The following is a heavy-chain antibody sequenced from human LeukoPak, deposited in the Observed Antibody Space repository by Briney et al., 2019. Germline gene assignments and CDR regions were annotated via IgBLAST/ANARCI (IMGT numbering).Heavy chain of an antibody. D-gene: IGHD3-22*01. CDR3: ARGRRDSSGYYFPRGFY. CDR2: INHSEST. CDR1: GGSFSGYY. J-gene: IGHJ4*02. Sequence: SETLSLTCAVYGGSFSGYYWSWIRQPPGKGLEWIGEINHSESTNYNPSLKSRVTISVDTSKNQFSLKLSSVTAADTAVYYCARGRRDSSGYYFPRGFYWGQGTLVTVSS. V-gene: IGHV4-34*01.